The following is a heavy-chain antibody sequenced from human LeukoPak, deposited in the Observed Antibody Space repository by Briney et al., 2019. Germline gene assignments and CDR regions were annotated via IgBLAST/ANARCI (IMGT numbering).Heavy chain of an antibody. CDR2: ISSSSTYI. CDR1: GFTFSNYN. V-gene: IGHV3-21*01. Sequence: GGSLRLSCAVSGFTFSNYNMNWVRQAPGKGPEWVSCISSSSTYINYADSVKGRFTISRDNAKNSLYLQMNSLRAEDTAVYYCARPADYYGSSGYYYGYFDYWGQGTLVTVSS. J-gene: IGHJ4*02. CDR3: ARPADYYGSSGYYYGYFDY. D-gene: IGHD3-22*01.